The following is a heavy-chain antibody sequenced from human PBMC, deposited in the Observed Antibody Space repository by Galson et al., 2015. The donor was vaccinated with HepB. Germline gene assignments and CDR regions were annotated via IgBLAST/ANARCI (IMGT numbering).Heavy chain of an antibody. J-gene: IGHJ5*02. V-gene: IGHV3-21*01. Sequence: SLRLSCAASGFTFISYSMNCVRQAPGKGLEWVSSITSGSDYIYYADSVKGRFTISRDNAKNSLFLQMNSLRVEDAAVYYCPRTGSSTTILRNSWFDPWGQGILVTVSS. CDR3: PRTGSSTTILRNSWFDP. CDR1: GFTFISYS. CDR2: ITSGSDYI. D-gene: IGHD2-2*01.